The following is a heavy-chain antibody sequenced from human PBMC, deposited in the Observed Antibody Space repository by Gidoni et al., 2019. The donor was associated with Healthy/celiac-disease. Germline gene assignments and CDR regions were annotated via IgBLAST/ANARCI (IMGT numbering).Heavy chain of an antibody. Sequence: QLHLPHSGADAKKPRASVQVACTSAAYSFTGYYMHWVRQAPGQGLEWMGWLNPNSGSTSYAQKFQGRVTMTRDTSISTAYMGLGRLRSDDTAVYYCASTNRWGYYGMDVWGQGTTVTVSS. J-gene: IGHJ6*02. CDR2: LNPNSGST. CDR3: ASTNRWGYYGMDV. V-gene: IGHV1-2*02. CDR1: AYSFTGYY. D-gene: IGHD1-26*01.